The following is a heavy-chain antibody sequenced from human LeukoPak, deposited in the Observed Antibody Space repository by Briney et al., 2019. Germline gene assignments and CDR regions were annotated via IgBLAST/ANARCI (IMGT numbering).Heavy chain of an antibody. CDR3: ARERDGIDY. D-gene: IGHD1-14*01. CDR1: GVTFSSYW. V-gene: IGHV3-7*04. J-gene: IGHJ4*02. Sequence: GGSLRLSCAASGVTFSSYWMSWVRQAPGKGLEWVTNIKQDGSEKYYVDSVKGRFTISRDNEKNSLYLQRNSMTAEDTAVYCAARERDGIDYWGQGPLVTVSS. CDR2: IKQDGSEK.